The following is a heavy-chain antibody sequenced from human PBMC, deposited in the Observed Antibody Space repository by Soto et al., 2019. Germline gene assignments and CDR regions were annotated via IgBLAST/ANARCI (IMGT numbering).Heavy chain of an antibody. J-gene: IGHJ5*02. D-gene: IGHD5-12*01. Sequence: QVTLKESGPVLVKPTETLTLICTVSGFSLNNARFGVSWIRQPPGKALEWLAHIFSNVEKSYRPPLKSRLTNSKETSTSTVVLTKANWRPLDTATYWCARIEKLDSVDDNRFHPWGQGIVVTGSS. V-gene: IGHV2-26*01. CDR3: ARIEKLDSVDDNRFHP. CDR1: GFSLNNARFG. CDR2: IFSNVEK.